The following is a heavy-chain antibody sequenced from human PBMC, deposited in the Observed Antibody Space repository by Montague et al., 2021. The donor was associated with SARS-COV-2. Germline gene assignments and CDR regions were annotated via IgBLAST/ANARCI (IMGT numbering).Heavy chain of an antibody. V-gene: IGHV4-34*01. D-gene: IGHD3-10*01. CDR3: ARGRLIILWFGELSSGGDYYGMYV. J-gene: IGHJ6*04. CDR2: KKNSGST. Sequence: KKNSGSTNYKPSLKSRVTISVDTSKNQFSLKLSSVTAADTAVYSCARGRLIILWFGELSSGGDYYGMYVGGKGDTVSVAS.